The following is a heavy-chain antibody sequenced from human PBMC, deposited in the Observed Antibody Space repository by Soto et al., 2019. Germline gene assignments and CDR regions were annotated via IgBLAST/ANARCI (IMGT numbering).Heavy chain of an antibody. CDR3: AKDSWRRKQWKNDFDY. CDR1: GFPFYDYA. CDR2: ISWNSGSI. Sequence: PGGSLSLSCAASGFPFYDYALHWVRQAPGKGLEWVSGISWNSGSIGYADSVKGRFTISRDNAKNSLYLQMNSLRAEDTALYYCAKDSWRRKQWKNDFDYWGQGTLVTVSS. D-gene: IGHD6-19*01. J-gene: IGHJ4*02. V-gene: IGHV3-9*01.